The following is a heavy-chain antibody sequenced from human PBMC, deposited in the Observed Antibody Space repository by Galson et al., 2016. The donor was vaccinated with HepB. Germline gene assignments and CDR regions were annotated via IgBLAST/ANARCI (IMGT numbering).Heavy chain of an antibody. CDR3: ARHEASNVAMRVDY. CDR1: GASMINHY. V-gene: IGHV4-59*08. J-gene: IGHJ4*02. D-gene: IGHD2-2*01. Sequence: SETLSLTCAVSGASMINHYWSWIRQSPGKGLEWIGDVYHSGSTRYNPSLKSRVSISVDTSKNQFSLKLDSVTVADTAVYFCARHEASNVAMRVDYWGQGTLVTVSS. CDR2: VYHSGST.